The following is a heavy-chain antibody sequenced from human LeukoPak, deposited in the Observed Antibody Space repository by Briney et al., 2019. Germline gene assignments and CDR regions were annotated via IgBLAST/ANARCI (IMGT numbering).Heavy chain of an antibody. V-gene: IGHV4-59*01. CDR3: ARDSSGYDTLDY. D-gene: IGHD5-12*01. J-gene: IGHJ4*02. Sequence: PSETLSLTCTVSGGSISSYYWSWIRQPPGKGLEWIGYTYYSGSTYYNPSLKSRVTISVDTSKNQFSLKLSSVTAADTAVYYCARDSSGYDTLDYWGQGTLVTVSS. CDR2: TYYSGST. CDR1: GGSISSYY.